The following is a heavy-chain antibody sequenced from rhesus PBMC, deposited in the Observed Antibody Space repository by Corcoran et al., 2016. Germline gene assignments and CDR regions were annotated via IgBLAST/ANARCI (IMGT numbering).Heavy chain of an antibody. CDR1: GGSISSNY. CDR2: IFGSGGNN. CDR3: ARGVDYSSSPKGAFDF. Sequence: QLQLQESGPGLVKPSETLSLSCAVSGGSISSNYWSWIRQPPGKGLGWIGSIFGSGGNNDYNPSLRRRFTSSTDTSENQVSLKVTSVTAADTAVYYCARGVDYSSSPKGAFDFWGQGLRVTVSS. V-gene: IGHV4-173*01. D-gene: IGHD4-4*01. J-gene: IGHJ3*01.